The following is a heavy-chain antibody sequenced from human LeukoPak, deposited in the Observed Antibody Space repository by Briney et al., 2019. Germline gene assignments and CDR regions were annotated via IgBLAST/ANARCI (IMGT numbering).Heavy chain of an antibody. J-gene: IGHJ4*02. CDR1: GFTFNSYG. CDR3: ARDVISRQMITLGLGF. CDR2: ISYDGSKR. D-gene: IGHD1-20*01. V-gene: IGHV3-30*03. Sequence: GGSRRLSCVTSGFTFNSYGFYWVRQAPGKGLEWVAVISYDGSKRYYADSVKGRFTISRDTSNKTAYLEMNSLRVDDTAVYYCARDVISRQMITLGLGFWGQGTLVTVSS.